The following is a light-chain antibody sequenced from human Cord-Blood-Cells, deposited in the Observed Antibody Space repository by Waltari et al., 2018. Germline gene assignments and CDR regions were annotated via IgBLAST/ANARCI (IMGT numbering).Light chain of an antibody. V-gene: IGKV3-20*01. CDR2: GAS. J-gene: IGKJ1*01. Sequence: EIVLTQSPGTLSLSPGERATLSCRASQSVSSSYLAWYQQKPGQAPRFLIYGASSRATGIPDRFSGSGSGTDFTLTISRLEPEDFAVYYCQQYGSSQWTFGQGTKVEIK. CDR1: QSVSSSY. CDR3: QQYGSSQWT.